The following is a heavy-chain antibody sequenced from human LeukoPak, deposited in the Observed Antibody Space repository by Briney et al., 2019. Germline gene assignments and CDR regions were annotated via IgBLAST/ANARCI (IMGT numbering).Heavy chain of an antibody. CDR1: GYTFTSYD. V-gene: IGHV1-8*03. Sequence: ASVKVSCKASGYTFTSYDINWVRQATGQGLEWMGRMNPNSGNTGYAQKFQGRVTITRNTSISTAYMELSSLRSEDTAVYYCARASGNYDYYYYMDVWGKGTTVTVSS. D-gene: IGHD4-23*01. CDR3: ARASGNYDYYYYMDV. J-gene: IGHJ6*03. CDR2: MNPNSGNT.